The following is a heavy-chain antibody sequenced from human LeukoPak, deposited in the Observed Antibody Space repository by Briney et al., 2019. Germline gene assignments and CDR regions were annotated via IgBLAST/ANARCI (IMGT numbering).Heavy chain of an antibody. D-gene: IGHD3-10*01. CDR1: GFTVGSNY. J-gene: IGHJ6*04. CDR2: IYSGGST. Sequence: GGSLRLSCAASGFTVGSNYMSWVRQAPGKGLEWVSVIYSGGSTYYADSVKGRFTISRDNSKNTLYLQMNSLRAEDTAVYYCARDRELLWFGESWGKGTTVTVSS. V-gene: IGHV3-53*01. CDR3: ARDRELLWFGES.